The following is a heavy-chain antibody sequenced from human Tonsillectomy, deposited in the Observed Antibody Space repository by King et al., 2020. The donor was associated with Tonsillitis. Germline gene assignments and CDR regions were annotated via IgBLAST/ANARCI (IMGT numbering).Heavy chain of an antibody. J-gene: IGHJ4*02. D-gene: IGHD2-15*01. CDR2: ISWDSARI. CDR3: AKVIGSVVMVVDY. Sequence: VQLVESGGGLVQPGRSLRLSCAASGFTFDDYAMHWVRQAPGKGLEWVSGISWDSARIVYAESVKGRFTISRDNAKNSLYLQMNSLRADDTALYYCAKVIGSVVMVVDYWGQGTQVTVSS. CDR1: GFTFDDYA. V-gene: IGHV3-9*01.